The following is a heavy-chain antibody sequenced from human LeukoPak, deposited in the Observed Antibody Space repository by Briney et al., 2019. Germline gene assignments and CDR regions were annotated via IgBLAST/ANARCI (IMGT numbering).Heavy chain of an antibody. CDR1: GFTFSSYA. V-gene: IGHV3-23*01. CDR2: TSGSGGST. D-gene: IGHD5-12*01. CDR3: AKDQYSGYDYGLDY. Sequence: PGGSLRLSCAASGFTFSSYAMSWVRQAPGKGLEWVSATSGSGGSTYYADSVKGRFTISRDNSKNTLYLQMNSLRAEDTAVYYCAKDQYSGYDYGLDYWGQGTLVTVSS. J-gene: IGHJ4*02.